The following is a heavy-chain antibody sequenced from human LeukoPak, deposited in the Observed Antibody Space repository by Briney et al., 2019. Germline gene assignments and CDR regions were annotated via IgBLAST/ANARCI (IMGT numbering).Heavy chain of an antibody. CDR2: IYYSGST. J-gene: IGHJ4*02. CDR1: GGSISSSSYY. D-gene: IGHD3-22*01. V-gene: IGHV4-39*01. CDR3: YYYDSSGEGDY. Sequence: PSETLSLTCTVSGGSISSSSYYWGWIRRPPGKGLEWIGSIYYSGSTYYNPSLKSRVTISVDTSKNQFSLKLSSVTAADTAVYYPYYYDSSGEGDYWGQGTLVTVSS.